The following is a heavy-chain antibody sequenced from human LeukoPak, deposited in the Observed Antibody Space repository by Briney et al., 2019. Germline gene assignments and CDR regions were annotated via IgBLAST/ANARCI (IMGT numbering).Heavy chain of an antibody. CDR1: GYTFTSYD. Sequence: ASGGVSCKASGYTFTSYDINWGRQAAGQGVEGMGWMNPNRGNTGYAQKFQGRVTMTRNTSISTAYMELSSLRSEDTAVYYCARGVVVVPAAKIWFDPWGQGTLVTVSS. D-gene: IGHD2-2*01. V-gene: IGHV1-8*01. CDR3: ARGVVVVPAAKIWFDP. CDR2: MNPNRGNT. J-gene: IGHJ5*02.